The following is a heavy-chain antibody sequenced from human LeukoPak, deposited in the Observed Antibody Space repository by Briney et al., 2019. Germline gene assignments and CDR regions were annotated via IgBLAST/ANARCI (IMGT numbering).Heavy chain of an antibody. CDR2: ISPDGRNI. J-gene: IGHJ4*02. CDR3: VRDGGGTTPYDC. CDR1: GFTLSDYW. V-gene: IGHV3-74*01. D-gene: IGHD1-7*01. Sequence: AGSLRLSCAASGFTLSDYWMNWVRQVPGKGPVWVSHISPDGRNIAYADSVKGRFTISRDSAKNTLYLQMNSLRVGDTAVYYCVRDGGGTTPYDCWGQGTLVTVSS.